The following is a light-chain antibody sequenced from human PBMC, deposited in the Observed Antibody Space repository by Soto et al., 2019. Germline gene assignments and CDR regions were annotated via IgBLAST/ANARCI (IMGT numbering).Light chain of an antibody. CDR3: GTWDSGLGAYV. V-gene: IGLV1-51*01. J-gene: IGLJ1*01. Sequence: QSVLTQPPSVSATPGQTVTISCSGSSSNIGNNYVSWYQQLPGTAPKFLIYDNNKRPSGIPDRFSGSKSGTSATLGITGLQTGDEADYYCGTWDSGLGAYVFATGTQVTVL. CDR1: SSNIGNNY. CDR2: DNN.